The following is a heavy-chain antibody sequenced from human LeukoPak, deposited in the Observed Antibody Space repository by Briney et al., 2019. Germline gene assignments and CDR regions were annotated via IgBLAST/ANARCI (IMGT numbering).Heavy chain of an antibody. CDR1: GGTFSSYA. CDR3: ARASFGYCSSTSCSTPNWFDP. Sequence: SAKVSCKASGGTFSSYAISWVRQAPGQGLEWMGGIIPIIGTANYAQKFQGRVTITADESTSTAYMELSSLRSEDTAVYYCARASFGYCSSTSCSTPNWFDPWGQGTLVTVSS. J-gene: IGHJ5*02. V-gene: IGHV1-69*13. CDR2: IIPIIGTA. D-gene: IGHD2-2*03.